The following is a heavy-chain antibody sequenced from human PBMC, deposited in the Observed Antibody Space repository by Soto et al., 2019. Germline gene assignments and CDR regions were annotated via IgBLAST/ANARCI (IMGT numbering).Heavy chain of an antibody. CDR1: GGTFSSYA. V-gene: IGHV1-69*06. D-gene: IGHD2-2*01. CDR3: ARGAAGYCSSTSCYEYYYYMDV. CDR2: IIPIFGTA. J-gene: IGHJ6*03. Sequence: SVKVSCKASGGTFSSYAISWVRQAPGQGLEWMGGIIPIFGTANYAQKFQGRVTITADKSTSTAYMELSRLRSDDTALYYCARGAAGYCSSTSCYEYYYYMDVWGKGTTVTVSS.